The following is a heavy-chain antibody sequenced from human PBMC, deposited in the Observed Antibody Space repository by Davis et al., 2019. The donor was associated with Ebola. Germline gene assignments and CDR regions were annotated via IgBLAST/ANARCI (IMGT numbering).Heavy chain of an antibody. CDR2: ISWNSGSI. CDR3: ARVWLLSGSGSFDP. D-gene: IGHD3-10*01. Sequence: PGGSLRLSCAASGFTFSSYTMNWVRQAPGKGLEWVSGISWNSGSIGYADSVKGRFTISRDNAKNSLYLQMNSLRVEDTAIYYCARVWLLSGSGSFDPWGQGTLVTVSS. CDR1: GFTFSSYT. J-gene: IGHJ5*02. V-gene: IGHV3-9*01.